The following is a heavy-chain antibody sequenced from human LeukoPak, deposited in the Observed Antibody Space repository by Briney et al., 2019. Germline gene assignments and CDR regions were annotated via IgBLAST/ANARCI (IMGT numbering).Heavy chain of an antibody. CDR2: ISYDGSNK. V-gene: IGHV3-30*03. J-gene: IGHJ6*03. CDR3: AREILYSSSWYYYYYMDV. Sequence: GGSLRLSCAASGFTFSSYGMHWVRQAPGKGLEWVAVISYDGSNKYYADSVKGRFTISRDNSKNTLYLQMNSLRAEDTAVYYCAREILYSSSWYYYYYMDVWGKGTTVTVSS. D-gene: IGHD6-13*01. CDR1: GFTFSSYG.